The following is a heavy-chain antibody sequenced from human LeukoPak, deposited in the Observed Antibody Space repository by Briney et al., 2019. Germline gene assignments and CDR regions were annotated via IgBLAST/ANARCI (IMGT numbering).Heavy chain of an antibody. J-gene: IGHJ4*02. V-gene: IGHV1-18*01. Sequence: GASVKFSCKASGYTFTSYGISWVRQAPGQGLEWMGWVSAHSGNTNYAQKYQDRVTMTTDTSTSKVYMELRSLRSDDTAVYYCARGSYYAISGYYHTPTNFDYWGQGTLVTVSS. CDR1: GYTFTSYG. D-gene: IGHD3-22*01. CDR3: ARGSYYAISGYYHTPTNFDY. CDR2: VSAHSGNT.